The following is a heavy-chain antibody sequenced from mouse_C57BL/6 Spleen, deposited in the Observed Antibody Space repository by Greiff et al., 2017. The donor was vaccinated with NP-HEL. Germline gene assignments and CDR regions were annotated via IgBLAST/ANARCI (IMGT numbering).Heavy chain of an antibody. CDR3: ARGGSSGGY. Sequence: EVKLQESGPGLVKPSQSLSLTCSVTGYSITSGYYRNWIRQFPGNKLEWMGYISYDGSNNYNPSLKNRISITRDTSKNQFFLKLNSVTTEDTATYYCARGGSSGGYWGQGTTLTVSS. CDR2: ISYDGSN. CDR1: GYSITSGYY. J-gene: IGHJ2*01. D-gene: IGHD3-2*02. V-gene: IGHV3-6*01.